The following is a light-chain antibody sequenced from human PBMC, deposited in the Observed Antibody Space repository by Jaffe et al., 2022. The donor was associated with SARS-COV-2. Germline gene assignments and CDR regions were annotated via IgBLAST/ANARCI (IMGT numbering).Light chain of an antibody. Sequence: DIQMTQSPSSLSASVGDRVTITCRASQSITSNLNWYQQKPGKAPKLLIHAASSLHSGVPSRFSGSGSGTDFSFTISSLQPEDFAAYYCQQTYSTPWTFGQGTKVEIK. CDR1: QSITSN. CDR2: AAS. V-gene: IGKV1-39*01. CDR3: QQTYSTPWT. J-gene: IGKJ1*01.